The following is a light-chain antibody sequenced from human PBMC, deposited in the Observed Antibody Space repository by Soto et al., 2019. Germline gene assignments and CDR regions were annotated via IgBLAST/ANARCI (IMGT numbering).Light chain of an antibody. V-gene: IGKV1-5*01. CDR3: QQYHRYSWT. CDR1: QSISSS. J-gene: IGKJ1*01. CDR2: DAS. Sequence: DIQMTQSPSTLSASVGDRVSLACRASQSISSSLAWYQQKPGKAPTLLIYDASSLECGVPARFSGSGSGTEFTLTINSLQPQDFATYYCQQYHRYSWTFGQGTKVEIK.